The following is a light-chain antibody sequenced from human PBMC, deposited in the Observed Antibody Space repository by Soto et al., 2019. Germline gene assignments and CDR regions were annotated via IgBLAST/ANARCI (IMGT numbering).Light chain of an antibody. CDR2: AAS. CDR1: ESISRH. V-gene: IGKV1-39*01. J-gene: IGKJ5*01. CDR3: QQSYSTLSIT. Sequence: DLQMTQSPSSLSAFVGDRVTITCRASESISRHLNWYQQKPGKAPKLLIYAASSLQNGVPSRFSGSGSGTDFTLTISNLQPEDFATYYCQQSYSTLSITFGQGTRLEIK.